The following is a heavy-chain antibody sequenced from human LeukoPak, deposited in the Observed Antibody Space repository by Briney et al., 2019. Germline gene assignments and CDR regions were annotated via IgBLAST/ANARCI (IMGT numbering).Heavy chain of an antibody. CDR2: INPNGGGT. CDR1: GYTFTNHY. CDR3: ARTGDYLWNYLDY. V-gene: IGHV1-2*02. D-gene: IGHD4-17*01. J-gene: IGHJ4*02. Sequence: GASVKVSCKASGYTFTNHYIHWVRQAPGQGIEWMGWINPNGGGTKYAQKFQARVTVTRDTSISTVYTELSGLRSDDTAVYFCARTGDYLWNYLDYWGQGTLVTVSS.